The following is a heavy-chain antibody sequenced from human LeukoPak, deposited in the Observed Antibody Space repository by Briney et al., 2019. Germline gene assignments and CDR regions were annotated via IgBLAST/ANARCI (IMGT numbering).Heavy chain of an antibody. Sequence: SETLSLTCAVYGGSFSGYYWSWIRQPPGKGLEWIGEINHSGSTDYNPSLKSRVTISVDTSKNQFSLKLSSVTAADTAVYYCARGRIAAASSHYYYYMDIWGKGTTVTVSS. CDR1: GGSFSGYY. D-gene: IGHD6-13*01. J-gene: IGHJ6*03. V-gene: IGHV4-34*01. CDR3: ARGRIAAASSHYYYYMDI. CDR2: INHSGST.